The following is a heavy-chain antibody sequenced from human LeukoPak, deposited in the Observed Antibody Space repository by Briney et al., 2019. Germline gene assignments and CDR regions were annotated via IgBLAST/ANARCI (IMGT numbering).Heavy chain of an antibody. CDR2: IYSGGGT. J-gene: IGHJ2*01. CDR3: ASAMNFGHFDL. D-gene: IGHD2-2*01. Sequence: GGSLRLSCAASAFTFSNAWMSWVRQAPAKGLEWVSVIYSGGGTYYADFVKGRFTISRDDSKNTLFLQMNSLRAEDSAVYYCASAMNFGHFDLWGRGTLVTVSS. CDR1: AFTFSNAW. V-gene: IGHV3-53*01.